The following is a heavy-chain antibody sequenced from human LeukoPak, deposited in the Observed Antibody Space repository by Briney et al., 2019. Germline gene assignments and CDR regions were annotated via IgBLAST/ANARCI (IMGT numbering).Heavy chain of an antibody. V-gene: IGHV3-74*01. Sequence: PGRSLRLSCAASGFSFSTNQMHWVRQAPGKGLVWVSRINSDGINILYADSVKGRFTISRDNARNTLYLQMNSLRAEDTAVYYCATYSRPWGQGTLVTVSS. CDR2: INSDGINI. J-gene: IGHJ5*02. CDR1: GFSFSTNQ. D-gene: IGHD2-21*01. CDR3: ATYSRP.